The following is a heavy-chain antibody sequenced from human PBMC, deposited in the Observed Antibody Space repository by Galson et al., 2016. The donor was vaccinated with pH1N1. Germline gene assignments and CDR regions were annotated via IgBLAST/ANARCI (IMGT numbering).Heavy chain of an antibody. CDR2: ITKRPEGYTT. CDR3: TRENHHKFDY. Sequence: SLRLSCAASGFTLGDFYMDWVRQAPGKGLEWVGRITKRPEGYTTHDVASVRGRFIISREDSKDLLYLQMNSLTTEDTAVYYCTRENHHKFDYWGQGTLVTVSS. V-gene: IGHV3-72*01. J-gene: IGHJ4*02. CDR1: GFTLGDFY.